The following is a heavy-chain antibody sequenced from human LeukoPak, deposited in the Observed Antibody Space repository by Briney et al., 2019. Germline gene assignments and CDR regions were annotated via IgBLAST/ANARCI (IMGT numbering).Heavy chain of an antibody. J-gene: IGHJ4*02. CDR2: IFYTGGT. CDR1: GGSISNYY. V-gene: IGHV4-59*01. CDR3: ARASWAYSPFDS. Sequence: SETLSLTCTISGGSISNYYWNWIRQPPGKGLEWVGYIFYTGGTNYNPSLKSRVAISEDTSKNQFSLKLTSVTAADTAVYYCARASWAYSPFDSWGQGTLVTVSS. D-gene: IGHD2-21*01.